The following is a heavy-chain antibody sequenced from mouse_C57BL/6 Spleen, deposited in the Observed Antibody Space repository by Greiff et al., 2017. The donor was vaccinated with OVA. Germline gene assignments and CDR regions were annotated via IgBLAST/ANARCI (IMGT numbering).Heavy chain of an antibody. J-gene: IGHJ1*03. CDR3: ARDLAGTFWYFDV. CDR2: ISSGSSTL. D-gene: IGHD4-1*01. V-gene: IGHV5-17*01. Sequence: EVKVVESGGGLVKPGGSLKLSCAASGFTFSDYGMHWVRQAPEQGLEWVAYISSGSSTLYYADTVKGRFTNSRDNAENTLFLQMTSLRSEDTAMYYCARDLAGTFWYFDVWGTGTTVTVSS. CDR1: GFTFSDYG.